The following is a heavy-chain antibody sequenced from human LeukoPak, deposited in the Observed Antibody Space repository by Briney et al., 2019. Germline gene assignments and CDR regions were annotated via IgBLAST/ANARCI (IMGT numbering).Heavy chain of an antibody. CDR2: ISSSSSYI. CDR3: ARGGATRGRFEN. J-gene: IGHJ4*02. V-gene: IGHV3-21*01. D-gene: IGHD1-26*01. Sequence: GGSLRLSCAASGFTFSSYSMNWVRQAPGKGLEWVSSISSSSSYIYYADSVKGRFTISRDNPKNSLYLQMNSLRAEDTAVYYCARGGATRGRFENWGQGTLVTVSS. CDR1: GFTFSSYS.